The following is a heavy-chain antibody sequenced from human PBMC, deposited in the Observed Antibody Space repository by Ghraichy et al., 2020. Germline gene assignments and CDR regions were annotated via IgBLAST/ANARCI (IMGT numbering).Heavy chain of an antibody. Sequence: SETLSLTCAVYGGSFSGYYWSWIRQPPGRGLEWIGEVDHGGRTNYNPSLKSRVTISVDTSKNQFSLKLSSVTAADTAVYYCASRPGIHYYGMDVWGQGTTVTVSS. V-gene: IGHV4-34*01. CDR3: ASRPGIHYYGMDV. J-gene: IGHJ6*02. D-gene: IGHD2/OR15-2a*01. CDR1: GGSFSGYY. CDR2: VDHGGRT.